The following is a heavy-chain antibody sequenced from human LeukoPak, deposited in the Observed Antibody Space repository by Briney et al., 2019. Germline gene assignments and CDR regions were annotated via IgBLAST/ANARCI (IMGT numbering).Heavy chain of an antibody. CDR2: ISSSSSYI. J-gene: IGHJ6*02. Sequence: GGSLRLSCAASGFTFSSYSMNWVRQAPGKGLEWVSSISSSSSYIYYADSVKGRFTISRDNAKNSLYLQMNSLRAEDTAVYYCARDSSYCSGGSCYSPYYGMDVWGQGTTVTVSS. CDR3: ARDSSYCSGGSCYSPYYGMDV. V-gene: IGHV3-21*01. CDR1: GFTFSSYS. D-gene: IGHD2-15*01.